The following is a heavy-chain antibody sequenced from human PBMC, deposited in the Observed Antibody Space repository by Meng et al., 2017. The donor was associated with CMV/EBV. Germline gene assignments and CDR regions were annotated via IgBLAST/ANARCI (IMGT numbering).Heavy chain of an antibody. J-gene: IGHJ6*02. V-gene: IGHV3-48*03. CDR2: ISSSGSTI. Sequence: GESLKISCAASGFTFSSYEMNWVRQAPGKGLEWVSYISSSGSTIYYADSVKGRFTISRDNAKNSLYLQMNSLRAEDTAVYYCAREGLWSSPSYYYGMDVWGQGTTVTVSS. CDR1: GFTFSSYE. CDR3: AREGLWSSPSYYYGMDV. D-gene: IGHD6-6*01.